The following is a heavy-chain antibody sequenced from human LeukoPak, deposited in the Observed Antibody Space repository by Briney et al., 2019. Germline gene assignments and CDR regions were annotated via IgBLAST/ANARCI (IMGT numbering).Heavy chain of an antibody. CDR2: INHSGST. CDR1: GGSFSGYY. J-gene: IGHJ4*02. CDR3: ARPGSPLLWFGESQYYFDY. V-gene: IGHV4-34*01. D-gene: IGHD3-10*01. Sequence: SETLSLTCAVHGGSFSGYYWSWIRQPPGKGLEWIGEINHSGSTNYNPSLKSRVTISVDTSKNQFSLKLSSVTAADTAVYYCARPGSPLLWFGESQYYFDYWGQGTLVTVSS.